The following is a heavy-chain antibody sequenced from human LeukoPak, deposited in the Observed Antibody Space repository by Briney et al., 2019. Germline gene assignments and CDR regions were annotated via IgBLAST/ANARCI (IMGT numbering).Heavy chain of an antibody. CDR1: GYTFTGYY. Sequence: ASVKVSCKASGYTFTGYYMHWVRQAPGQGLEWMGWINPNSGGTNYAQKFQGRVTMTRDTSISTAYMELSRLRSDDTAVYYCARVAGYCSGGSCRDFVAFDIWGQGTMVTVSS. CDR3: ARVAGYCSGGSCRDFVAFDI. D-gene: IGHD2-15*01. CDR2: INPNSGGT. J-gene: IGHJ3*02. V-gene: IGHV1-2*02.